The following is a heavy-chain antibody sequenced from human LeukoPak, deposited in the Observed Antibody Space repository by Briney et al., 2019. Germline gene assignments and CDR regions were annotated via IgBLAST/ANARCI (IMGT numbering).Heavy chain of an antibody. CDR3: ARDLLYSGSYSWYFDL. V-gene: IGHV3-33*01. Sequence: PGRFLRLSCAAAGFTFSRNGIHWGRQAPGKGLEWLALIYYDGSNNYYVDSVKGRFTISRDNSKHMLYLEMNSLRAEDTAVYYCARDLLYSGSYSWYFDLWGRGIPVTVLS. J-gene: IGHJ2*01. CDR2: IYYDGSNN. CDR1: GFTFSRNG. D-gene: IGHD1-26*01.